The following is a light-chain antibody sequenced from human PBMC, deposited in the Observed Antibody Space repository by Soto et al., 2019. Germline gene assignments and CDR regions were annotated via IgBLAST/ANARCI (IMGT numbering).Light chain of an antibody. CDR2: DTS. CDR1: QSVSSY. V-gene: IGKV3-11*01. J-gene: IGKJ5*01. Sequence: EIVLTQSPATLSLSPGERATLSCRASQSVSSYLAWYQQKPGQAPRLLIYDTSNRATGIPARFSGSVSGTDFTLTISSLEPEDFVVYYCQQRINWPITFGQGTRLEIK. CDR3: QQRINWPIT.